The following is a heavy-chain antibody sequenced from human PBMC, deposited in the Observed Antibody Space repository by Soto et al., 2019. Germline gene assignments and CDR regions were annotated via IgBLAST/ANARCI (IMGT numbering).Heavy chain of an antibody. D-gene: IGHD3-10*01. CDR3: ATLGWFGEDHYYYGMDV. Sequence: SVKVSCKASGFTFTSSAMQWVRQARGQRLEWIGWIVVGSGNTNYAQKFQERVTITRDMSTSTAYMELSSLRSEDTAVYYCATLGWFGEDHYYYGMDVWGQGTTVTVSS. CDR1: GFTFTSSA. CDR2: IVVGSGNT. V-gene: IGHV1-58*02. J-gene: IGHJ6*02.